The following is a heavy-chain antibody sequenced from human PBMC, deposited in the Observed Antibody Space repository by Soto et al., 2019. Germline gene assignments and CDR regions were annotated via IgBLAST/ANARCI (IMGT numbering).Heavy chain of an antibody. CDR3: ASREWLRIIDY. J-gene: IGHJ4*02. V-gene: IGHV4-4*02. CDR1: GGSISSSNW. CDR2: IYHSGST. D-gene: IGHD5-12*01. Sequence: SETLSLTCAVSGGSISSSNWWSWVRQPPGKGLEWIGEIYHSGSTNYNPSLKSRVTISLDKSKNQFSLKLSSVTAADTAVYYCASREWLRIIDYWGQGTLVTVSS.